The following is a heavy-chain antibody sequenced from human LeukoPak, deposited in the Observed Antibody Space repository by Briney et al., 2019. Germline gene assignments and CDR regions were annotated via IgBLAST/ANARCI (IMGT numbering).Heavy chain of an antibody. CDR3: ARDYYGSGSYYNLQLA. CDR1: GFTLSSYW. D-gene: IGHD3-10*01. CDR2: IKQDGSEK. Sequence: PRGSLRLSCAASGFTLSSYWMSWVRQAPGKGLEWVANIKQDGSEKYYVDSVKGRFTISRDNAKNSLYLQMNSLRAEDTAVYYCARDYYGSGSYYNLQLAGGQGTLVTVSS. J-gene: IGHJ4*02. V-gene: IGHV3-7*01.